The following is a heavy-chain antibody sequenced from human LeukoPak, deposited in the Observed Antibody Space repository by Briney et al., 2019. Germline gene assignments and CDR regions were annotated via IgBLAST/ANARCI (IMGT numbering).Heavy chain of an antibody. J-gene: IGHJ6*03. CDR2: INHSGST. V-gene: IGHV4-34*01. CDR3: ARHTYGSGSYYYYYMDV. CDR1: GGSFSNYY. Sequence: TPSETLSLTCGVYGGSFSNYYWSCIRQSPGKGLEWIGEINHSGSTNYNPSLKSRVTISVDTSKNQFSLKLSSVTAADTAVYYCARHTYGSGSYYYYYMDVWGKGTTVTISS. D-gene: IGHD3-10*01.